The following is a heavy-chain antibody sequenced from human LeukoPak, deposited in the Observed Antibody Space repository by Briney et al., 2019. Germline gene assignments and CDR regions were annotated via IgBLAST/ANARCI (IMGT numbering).Heavy chain of an antibody. CDR1: GFLFSNYA. D-gene: IGHD5-18*01. J-gene: IGHJ4*02. CDR2: ISAGGHNT. Sequence: GGSLRLSCEASGFLFSNYAMNWVRQAPGKGLELVSVISAGGHNTYYGEPVKGRFTTSRDNAKNSLYLQMNSLRAEDTALYYCARVGEGGYSYGQTTPPYFDYWGQGTLVTVSS. V-gene: IGHV3-23*01. CDR3: ARVGEGGYSYGQTTPPYFDY.